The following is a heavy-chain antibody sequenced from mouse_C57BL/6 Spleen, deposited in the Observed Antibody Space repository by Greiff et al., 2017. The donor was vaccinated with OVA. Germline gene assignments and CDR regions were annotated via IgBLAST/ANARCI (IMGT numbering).Heavy chain of an antibody. D-gene: IGHD2-2*01. V-gene: IGHV1-82*01. Sequence: VQLQQSGPELVKPGASVKISCKASGYAFSSSWMNWVKQRPGKGLEWIGRIYPGDGDTNYNGKFKGKATLTADKSSSTAYMQLSSLTSEDSAVYFCARDGYEGGYYFDYWGQGTTLTVSS. CDR1: GYAFSSSW. J-gene: IGHJ2*01. CDR3: ARDGYEGGYYFDY. CDR2: IYPGDGDT.